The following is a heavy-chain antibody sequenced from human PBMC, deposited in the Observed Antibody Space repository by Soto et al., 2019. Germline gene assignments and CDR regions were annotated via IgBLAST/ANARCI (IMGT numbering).Heavy chain of an antibody. J-gene: IGHJ4*02. CDR2: IWYDGSNK. CDR3: ARDSSRYYFDY. D-gene: IGHD6-13*01. CDR1: GFTFSSYG. V-gene: IGHV3-33*01. Sequence: GGSLRLSCAASGFTFSSYGMHWVRQAPGMGLEWVAVIWYDGSNKYYADSVKGRFTISRDNSKNTLYLQMNSLRAEDTAVYYCARDSSRYYFDYWGQGTLVTVSS.